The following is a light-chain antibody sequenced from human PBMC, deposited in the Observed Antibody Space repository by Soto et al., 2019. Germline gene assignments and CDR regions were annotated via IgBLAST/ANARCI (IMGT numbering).Light chain of an antibody. J-gene: IGKJ5*01. CDR2: GVS. Sequence: EIVLTQSPGTLSLSPGERATLSCRASQSVIGSHLAWYQQKPGQAPRLLIYGVSSRATGIPDRFTGSGSGTDLTVSIITLGTVDLEVFEFYLCRPYPRFTFGQGTQVEIK. CDR3: YLCRPYPRFT. CDR1: QSVIGSH. V-gene: IGKV3-20*01.